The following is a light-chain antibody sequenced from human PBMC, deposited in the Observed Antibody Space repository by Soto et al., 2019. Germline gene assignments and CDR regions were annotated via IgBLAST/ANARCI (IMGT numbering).Light chain of an antibody. CDR2: NVN. J-gene: IGLJ1*01. CDR1: SSDIGSYNF. Sequence: QSALPQPASVSGSPGQSITISCTGTSSDIGSYNFVSWYQQHPGKAPKIMIHNVNNRPSGISDRFSGSKSGNTASLTISGLQAEDEADYYCSSYTTTSSYVFGTGTKLTVL. V-gene: IGLV2-14*01. CDR3: SSYTTTSSYV.